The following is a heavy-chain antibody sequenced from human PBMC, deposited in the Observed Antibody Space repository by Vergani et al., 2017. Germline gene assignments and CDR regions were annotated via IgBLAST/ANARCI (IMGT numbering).Heavy chain of an antibody. J-gene: IGHJ4*02. Sequence: EVQLVQSGAEVKKSGESLKISCQISGYSFTNYWIGWARQMPGKGLEWMGIIHPADSDTRYSPSFQGQVTISVDKSISTAYLQRSSLRASDSAMYYCARLYGRDSSGSKYFDFWGQGTLVTVSS. CDR1: GYSFTNYW. D-gene: IGHD3-22*01. V-gene: IGHV5-51*01. CDR2: IHPADSDT. CDR3: ARLYGRDSSGSKYFDF.